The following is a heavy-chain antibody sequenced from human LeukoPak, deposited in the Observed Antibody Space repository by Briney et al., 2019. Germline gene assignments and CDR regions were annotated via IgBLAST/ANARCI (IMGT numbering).Heavy chain of an antibody. J-gene: IGHJ4*02. Sequence: GGSLRLSCAASGFTFSGYGMHWVRQAPGKGLEWVAVISYDGSNKYYADSVKGRFTISRDNSKNTLYLQMNSLRAEDTAVYYCAKAATMVRGVMGFDYWGQGTLVTVSS. V-gene: IGHV3-30*18. CDR3: AKAATMVRGVMGFDY. D-gene: IGHD3-10*01. CDR1: GFTFSGYG. CDR2: ISYDGSNK.